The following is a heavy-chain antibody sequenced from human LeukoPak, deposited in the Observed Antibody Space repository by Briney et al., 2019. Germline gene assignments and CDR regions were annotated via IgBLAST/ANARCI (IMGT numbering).Heavy chain of an antibody. J-gene: IGHJ5*02. CDR1: GGSTSSYY. CDR2: IYYSGST. CDR3: ARRITGTTSWFDP. V-gene: IGHV4-59*01. Sequence: SETLSLTCTVSGGSTSSYYWSWIRQPPGKGLEWIGYIYYSGSTNYNPSLKSRVTISVDTSMNQFSLKLSSVTAADTAVYYCARRITGTTSWFDPWGQGTLVTVSS. D-gene: IGHD1-7*01.